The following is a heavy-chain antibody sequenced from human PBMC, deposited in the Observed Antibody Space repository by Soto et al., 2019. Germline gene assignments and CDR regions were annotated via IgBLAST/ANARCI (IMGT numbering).Heavy chain of an antibody. D-gene: IGHD5-18*01. Sequence: GGSLRLSCAASGFTFSSYAMHWVRQAPGKGLEWVAVISYDGSNKYYADSEKGRFTISRDNSKNTLYLQMNSLRAEDTAVYYCARDLDTAMVKVDYWGQGTLVTVSS. CDR2: ISYDGSNK. CDR3: ARDLDTAMVKVDY. CDR1: GFTFSSYA. J-gene: IGHJ4*02. V-gene: IGHV3-30-3*01.